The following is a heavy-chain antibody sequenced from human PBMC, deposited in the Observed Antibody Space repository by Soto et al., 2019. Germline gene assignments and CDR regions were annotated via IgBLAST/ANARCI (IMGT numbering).Heavy chain of an antibody. J-gene: IGHJ4*02. Sequence: PGGSLRLSCAASGYSFTGHYIHWVRQAPEQGPEWMGEIGPESGATRYAQKFQGRVTMTMDTSITTVYMELNNLRPDDTAIYYCGRGRSGQIVVFYWGQGTPVTVSS. CDR1: GYSFTGHY. CDR3: GRGRSGQIVVFY. D-gene: IGHD1-26*01. CDR2: IGPESGAT. V-gene: IGHV1-2*02.